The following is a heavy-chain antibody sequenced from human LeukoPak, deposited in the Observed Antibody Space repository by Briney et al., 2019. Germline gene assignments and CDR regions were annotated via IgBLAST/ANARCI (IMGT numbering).Heavy chain of an antibody. V-gene: IGHV1-18*01. CDR1: GYTFTSYG. Sequence: ASVKVSCKASGYTFTSYGISWVRQAPGQGLEWMGWISAYNGNTNYAQKLQGRVTMTTDTSTSTAYMELRSLRSDDTAVYYCARDLSVVGAIYWFDPWGQGTLVTVSS. CDR2: ISAYNGNT. D-gene: IGHD1-26*01. CDR3: ARDLSVVGAIYWFDP. J-gene: IGHJ5*02.